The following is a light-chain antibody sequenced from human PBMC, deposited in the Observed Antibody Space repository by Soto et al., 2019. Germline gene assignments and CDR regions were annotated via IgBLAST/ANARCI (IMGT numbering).Light chain of an antibody. CDR2: DNN. V-gene: IGLV1-40*01. J-gene: IGLJ3*02. CDR3: TSWDDSLNGPL. Sequence: QLVLTQPPSVSGAPGQRVTISCTGSSSNIGAGYDVHWYQQLPGTAPKLVIYDNNNRPSGVSDRFSGSKSGTSASLAITGLQAEDEADYYCTSWDDSLNGPLFGGGTKLTVL. CDR1: SSNIGAGYD.